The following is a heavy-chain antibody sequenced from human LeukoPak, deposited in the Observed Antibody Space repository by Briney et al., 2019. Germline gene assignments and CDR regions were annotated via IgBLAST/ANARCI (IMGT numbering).Heavy chain of an antibody. CDR3: ARGTPDYDFWSGYYTGYYFDY. CDR1: GFTFDDYG. CDR2: INWNGGST. Sequence: PGGSLRLSCAASGFTFDDYGMSWVRQAPGKGLEWVSGINWNGGSTGYADSVKGRFTISRDNAKNSLYLQMNSLRAEDTALYYCARGTPDYDFWSGYYTGYYFDYWGQGTLVTVSS. V-gene: IGHV3-20*04. D-gene: IGHD3-3*01. J-gene: IGHJ4*02.